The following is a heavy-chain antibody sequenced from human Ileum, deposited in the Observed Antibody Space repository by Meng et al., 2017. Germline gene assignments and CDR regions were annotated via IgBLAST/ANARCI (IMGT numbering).Heavy chain of an antibody. CDR3: ARAPKYCTNAVCSRPLDS. CDR2: IYSNGNT. D-gene: IGHD2-8*01. CDR1: GGSISSGDYY. V-gene: IGHV4-30-4*01. Sequence: QVQLQESGPRLVKRSQTLSLTCTVSGGSISSGDYYWSWVRQSPGKGPEWIGYIYSNGNTYSNPSLRGRLMISIDTSKNQFSLKLSSVTAADTAVYYCARAPKYCTNAVCSRPLDSWGQGTLATVSS. J-gene: IGHJ4*02.